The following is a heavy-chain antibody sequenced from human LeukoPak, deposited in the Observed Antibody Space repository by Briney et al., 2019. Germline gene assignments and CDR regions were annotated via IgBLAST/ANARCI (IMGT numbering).Heavy chain of an antibody. CDR2: ILSDGSST. CDR3: ARDGSLPDK. V-gene: IGHV3-74*01. Sequence: GGALRLSCATSGFNFSSYWMHRVRQAPGKGPVWVSRILSDGSSTRYADSVKGRFTISRDNAKNTLYLQTNSLRVEDTAVYYCARDGSLPDKWGQGTLVTVSS. CDR1: GFNFSSYW. J-gene: IGHJ4*02. D-gene: IGHD3-9*01.